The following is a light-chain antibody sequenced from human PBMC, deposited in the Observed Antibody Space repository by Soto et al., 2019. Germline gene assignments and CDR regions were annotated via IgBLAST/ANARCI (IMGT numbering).Light chain of an antibody. CDR2: AAS. V-gene: IGKV3-20*01. CDR3: QQYGSAPIT. J-gene: IGKJ3*01. CDR1: QSVSSSY. Sequence: EIVLTQSPGTLSLSPGERATLSCRASQSVSSSYLAWYQQKPGQAPRPLINAASSRATGIPDRFSGSGSGTDFTFTISRLEPEDFAVYYCQQYGSAPITFGPGTKVDSK.